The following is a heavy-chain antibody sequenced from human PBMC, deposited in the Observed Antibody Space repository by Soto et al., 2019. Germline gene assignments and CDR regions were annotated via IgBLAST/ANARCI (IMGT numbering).Heavy chain of an antibody. CDR2: IIPIFGTA. J-gene: IGHJ5*02. D-gene: IGHD6-6*01. CDR3: AREPSLIAARPRWFDP. CDR1: GGTFSSYA. V-gene: IGHV1-69*13. Sequence: GASVKVSCKASGGTFSSYAISWVRQAPGQGLEWMGGIIPIFGTANYAQKFQGRVTVTADESTSTAYMELSSLRSEDTAVYYCAREPSLIAARPRWFDPWGQGTLVTVSS.